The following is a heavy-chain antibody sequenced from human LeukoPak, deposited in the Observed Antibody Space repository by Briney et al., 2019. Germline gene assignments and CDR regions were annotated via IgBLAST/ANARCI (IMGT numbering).Heavy chain of an antibody. J-gene: IGHJ6*03. V-gene: IGHV3-15*01. CDR3: TTAPSGGNIYYYYHMDV. CDR2: IKSKTDGETT. CDR1: GFTFSNAW. D-gene: IGHD4-23*01. Sequence: PGGSLRLSCAASGFTFSNAWMSWVRQAPGKGLEWVGRIKSKTDGETTDYTAPVKGRFTISRDDSKNTLYLQMNSLKTEDTAAYYCTTAPSGGNIYYYYHMDVWGKGTTVTVSS.